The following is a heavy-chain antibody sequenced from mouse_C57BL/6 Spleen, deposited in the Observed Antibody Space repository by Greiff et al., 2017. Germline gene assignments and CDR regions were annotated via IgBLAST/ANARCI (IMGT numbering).Heavy chain of an antibody. CDR2: IYPGSGNT. J-gene: IGHJ4*01. CDR1: GYTFTDYY. CDR3: ARRDYGSSYNAMDY. D-gene: IGHD1-1*01. Sequence: QVQLKESGAELVRPGASVKLSCKASGYTFTDYYINWVKQRPGQGLEWIARIYPGSGNTYYNEKFKGKATLTAEKSSSTAYMQLSSLTSEDSAVYFCARRDYGSSYNAMDYWGQGTSVTVSS. V-gene: IGHV1-76*01.